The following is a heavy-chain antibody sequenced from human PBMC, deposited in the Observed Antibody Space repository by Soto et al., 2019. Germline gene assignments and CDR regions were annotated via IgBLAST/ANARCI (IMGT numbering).Heavy chain of an antibody. Sequence: ASVKVSCKASVDTITNYDSKWVRQATGQGLEWMGWMNPNSGNTGYAQKFQGRVTMTRNTSISTAYMELSSLRSEDTAVYYCARGRNGMDVWGQGTTVTVSS. V-gene: IGHV1-8*01. CDR3: ARGRNGMDV. J-gene: IGHJ6*02. CDR2: MNPNSGNT. CDR1: VDTITNYD.